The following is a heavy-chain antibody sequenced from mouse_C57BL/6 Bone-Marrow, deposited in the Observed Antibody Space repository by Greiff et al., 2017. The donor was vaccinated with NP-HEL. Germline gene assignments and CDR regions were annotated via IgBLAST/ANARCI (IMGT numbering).Heavy chain of an antibody. D-gene: IGHD1-1*01. J-gene: IGHJ2*01. CDR3: ARRLLKDFDD. Sequence: VQLQQSGAELVKPGASVKMSCKASGYTFTSYWITWVKQRPGQGLEWIGDIYPGSGSTNYNEKFKSKATLTVDTSSSTAYMQLSSLTSEDSAVYYCARRLLKDFDDWGQGTTLTVSS. CDR1: GYTFTSYW. CDR2: IYPGSGST. V-gene: IGHV1-55*01.